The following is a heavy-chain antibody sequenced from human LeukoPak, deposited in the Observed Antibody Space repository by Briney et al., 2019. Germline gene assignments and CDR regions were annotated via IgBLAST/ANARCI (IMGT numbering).Heavy chain of an antibody. J-gene: IGHJ4*02. CDR2: MWDDGTNE. CDR1: GFNFGIYG. D-gene: IGHD3-3*01. CDR3: ASLSLQMYVFWGWFDY. V-gene: IGHV3-33*01. Sequence: GGSLRLSCTASGFNFGIYGMHWVRQAPGKGLEWVAVMWDDGTNEYYEESVKGRFTISRDNGKRTLYLQMNSLRVEDTAVYYCASLSLQMYVFWGWFDYWGQGTLVTVSS.